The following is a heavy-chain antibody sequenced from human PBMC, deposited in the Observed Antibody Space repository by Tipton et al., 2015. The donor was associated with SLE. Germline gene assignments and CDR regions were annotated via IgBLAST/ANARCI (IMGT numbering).Heavy chain of an antibody. D-gene: IGHD2-15*01. Sequence: QLVQSGAEVKKPGASVKVSCKASGYTFNSYGVTWVRQAPGQGLEWMGRISAYNGNTKYAQKFQGRVTMTTDTSRNTAYMELRSLRSDDTAVYYCTRATLGYCSGGSCLDFDFWGQGTLVTVSS. CDR3: TRATLGYCSGGSCLDFDF. V-gene: IGHV1-18*01. CDR1: GYTFNSYG. CDR2: ISAYNGNT. J-gene: IGHJ4*02.